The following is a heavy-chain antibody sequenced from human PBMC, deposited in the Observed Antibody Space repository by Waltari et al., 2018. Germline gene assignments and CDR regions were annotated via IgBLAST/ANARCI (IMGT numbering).Heavy chain of an antibody. Sequence: QVQLVQSGAELKKPGASVKVSCKASGYTFTDFSLHWVRQAPGQGLEWMGRISPNSGATDYAKKFQGRVTMTRDTSSSTAYLELSRLRSDDTATYYCARKTSHYDYWGPGTLVTVSS. D-gene: IGHD2-2*01. CDR1: GYTFTDFS. CDR2: ISPNSGAT. CDR3: ARKTSHYDY. V-gene: IGHV1-2*06. J-gene: IGHJ4*02.